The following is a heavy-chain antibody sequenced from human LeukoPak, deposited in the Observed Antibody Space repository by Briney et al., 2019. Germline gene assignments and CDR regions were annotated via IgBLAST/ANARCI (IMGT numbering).Heavy chain of an antibody. CDR2: IIPIFGTA. J-gene: IGHJ5*02. Sequence: ASVKVSCKASGGTFSSYAISWVRQAPGQGLEWMGGIIPIFGTANYAQKFQGRVTITTDESTSTAYMELSSLRSEDTAVYYCARGVQLLSNWFDPWGQGTLVTVSS. CDR1: GGTFSSYA. D-gene: IGHD2-2*01. V-gene: IGHV1-69*05. CDR3: ARGVQLLSNWFDP.